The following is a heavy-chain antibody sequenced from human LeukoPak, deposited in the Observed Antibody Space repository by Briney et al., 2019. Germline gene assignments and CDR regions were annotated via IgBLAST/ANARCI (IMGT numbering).Heavy chain of an antibody. CDR3: ARDRFGYGGNSGL. V-gene: IGHV3-66*01. Sequence: GGSLRLSCAASGFIVSNSYMSWVRQAPGKGLEWVSVIYRDGNTYYADSVKGRFTISRDNSKNPLYLQMNSLRAEDTAVYYCARDRFGYGGNSGLWGQGALVTVSS. CDR1: GFIVSNSY. D-gene: IGHD4-23*01. CDR2: IYRDGNT. J-gene: IGHJ4*02.